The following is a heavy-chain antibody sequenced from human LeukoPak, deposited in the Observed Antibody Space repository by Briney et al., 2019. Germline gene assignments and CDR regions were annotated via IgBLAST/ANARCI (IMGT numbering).Heavy chain of an antibody. CDR2: IYYSGST. D-gene: IGHD4-23*01. CDR1: GGSISSSSYY. J-gene: IGHJ4*02. Sequence: SETLSLTCTVSGGSISSSSYYWGWIRQPPGKGLEWIGSIYYSGSTYYNPSLKSRVTISVDTSKNQFSLKLSSVTAADTAVYYCARGGTTTVETLHYFDYWGQGTLVTVSS. CDR3: ARGGTTTVETLHYFDY. V-gene: IGHV4-39*07.